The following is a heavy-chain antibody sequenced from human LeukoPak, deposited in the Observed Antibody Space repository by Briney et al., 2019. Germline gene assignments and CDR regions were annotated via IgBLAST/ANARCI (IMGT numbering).Heavy chain of an antibody. V-gene: IGHV1-3*01. J-gene: IGHJ4*02. CDR2: INAGNGNT. CDR1: GYTFTSYA. CDR3: ARRGYCSSTSCYGPMFFY. D-gene: IGHD2-2*01. Sequence: ASVKVSCKASGYTFTSYAIHWVRQAPGQRLEWMGWINAGNGNTKYSQKFQGRVTITRDTSASTAYMELSSLRSEDTAVYYCARRGYCSSTSCYGPMFFYWGQGTLVTVSS.